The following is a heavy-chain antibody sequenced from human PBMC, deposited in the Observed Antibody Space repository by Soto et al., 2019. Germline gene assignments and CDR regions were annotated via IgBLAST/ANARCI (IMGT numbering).Heavy chain of an antibody. CDR3: ARAYEGDYFDY. CDR2: ISYDGSNK. D-gene: IGHD3-16*01. CDR1: GFTYSSYA. J-gene: IGHJ4*02. V-gene: IGHV3-30-3*01. Sequence: QVQLVESGGGVVQPGRSLRLSCAASGFTYSSYAMHWVRQAPGKGLEWVAVISYDGSNKYYADSVKGRFTISRDNSKNTLYLQMNSLRAEDTAVHYCARAYEGDYFDYRGQGTLVTVSS.